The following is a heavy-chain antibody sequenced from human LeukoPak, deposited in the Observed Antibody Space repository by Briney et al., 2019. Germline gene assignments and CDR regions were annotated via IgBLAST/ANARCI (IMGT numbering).Heavy chain of an antibody. CDR2: ISSSSSTI. Sequence: GGSLGLSCAASGFTFSSYSMNWVRQAPGKGLEWVSYISSSSSTIYYADSVKGRFTISRDNAKNSLYLQMNSLRAEDTAVYYCAREHYYDSSGYYYFGYWDQGTLVTVSS. CDR1: GFTFSSYS. J-gene: IGHJ4*02. D-gene: IGHD3-22*01. CDR3: AREHYYDSSGYYYFGY. V-gene: IGHV3-48*01.